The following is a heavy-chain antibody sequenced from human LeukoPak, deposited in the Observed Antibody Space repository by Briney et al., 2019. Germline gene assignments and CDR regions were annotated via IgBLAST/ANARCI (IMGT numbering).Heavy chain of an antibody. CDR2: IPYDGSNK. J-gene: IGHJ5*02. CDR3: AKGGGYGDYVNWFDP. CDR1: GFTFSSYA. V-gene: IGHV3-30-3*01. Sequence: ARSLRLSCAASGFTFSSYAMHWVRQAPGKGLEWVAVIPYDGSNKYYADSVKGRFTISRDNSKNTLYLQMNSLRAEDTAVYYCAKGGGYGDYVNWFDPWGQGTLVTVSS. D-gene: IGHD4-17*01.